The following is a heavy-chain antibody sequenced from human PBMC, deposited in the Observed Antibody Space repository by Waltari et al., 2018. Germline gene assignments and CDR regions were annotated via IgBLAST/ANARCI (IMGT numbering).Heavy chain of an antibody. Sequence: EVQLVESGGGLVQPGGSLRLSCAASGFTFSSYWMHWVRQAPGKGLEWVSAISGSGGSTYYADSVKGRFTISRDNSKNTLYLQMNILRAEDTAVYYCAKDHSITGTFHWGQGTLVTVSS. J-gene: IGHJ4*02. V-gene: IGHV3-23*04. D-gene: IGHD1-20*01. CDR1: GFTFSSYW. CDR2: ISGSGGST. CDR3: AKDHSITGTFH.